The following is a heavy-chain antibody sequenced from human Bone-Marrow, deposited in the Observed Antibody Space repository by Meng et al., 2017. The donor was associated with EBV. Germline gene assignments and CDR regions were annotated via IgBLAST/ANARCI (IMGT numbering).Heavy chain of an antibody. CDR2: LIPMTGVA. V-gene: IGHV1-69*01. D-gene: IGHD3-10*01. CDR3: ASESGRGFTPDY. CDR1: GGTFRSDA. J-gene: IGHJ4*02. Sequence: QVQLGLSGAEVKKPGSSVMVSCKTSGGTFRSDAISWVRQAPGQGLVWMGGLIPMTGVAHYAQKFQDRVSIIADESTSTHYLELSSLRSEDTAIYFCASESGRGFTPDYWGQGTLVTVSS.